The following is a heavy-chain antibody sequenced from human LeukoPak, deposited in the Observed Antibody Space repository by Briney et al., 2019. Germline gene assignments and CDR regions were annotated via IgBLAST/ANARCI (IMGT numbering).Heavy chain of an antibody. Sequence: GGSLRLSCAASGFTFSSYSMNWVRQAPGKGLEWVSYISSSSSTIYYADSVKGRFTISRDNAKNTLYLQMNSLRAEDTAVYYCARTGFVMSYYMDVWGKGTTVTVSS. V-gene: IGHV3-48*04. J-gene: IGHJ6*03. CDR2: ISSSSSTI. CDR3: ARTGFVMSYYMDV. CDR1: GFTFSSYS. D-gene: IGHD3-16*01.